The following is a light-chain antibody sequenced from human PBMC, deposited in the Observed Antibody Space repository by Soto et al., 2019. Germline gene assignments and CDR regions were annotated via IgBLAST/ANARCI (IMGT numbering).Light chain of an antibody. CDR3: KPYYSYPWT. V-gene: IGKV1-8*01. J-gene: IGKJ1*01. CDR1: QGISSY. Sequence: AIRMTQSPSSLSASTGDRVTITCRASQGISSYLAWYQQKPGKAPKLLIYAASTLQSGVPSRFSGSGSGTDFTLTISCLQSEDFATYDCKPYYSYPWTFGQGTKVEIK. CDR2: AAS.